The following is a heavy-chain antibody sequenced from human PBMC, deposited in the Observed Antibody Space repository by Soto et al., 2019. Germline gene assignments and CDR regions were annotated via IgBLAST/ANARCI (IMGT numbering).Heavy chain of an antibody. CDR1: GGTFSSYA. CDR2: IIPIFGTA. J-gene: IGHJ4*02. V-gene: IGHV1-69*06. Sequence: SVKVSCKASGGTFSSYAISWVRQAPGQGLEWMGGIIPIFGTANYVQKFQGRVTITADKSTSTAYMELSSLRSEDTAVYYCARGGIGGYIKRPFDYWGQGTLVTVSS. D-gene: IGHD5-12*01. CDR3: ARGGIGGYIKRPFDY.